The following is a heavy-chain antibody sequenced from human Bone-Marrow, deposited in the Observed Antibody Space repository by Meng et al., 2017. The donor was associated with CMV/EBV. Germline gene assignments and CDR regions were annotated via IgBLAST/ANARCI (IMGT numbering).Heavy chain of an antibody. Sequence: GESLKISCAASGLTFSSYAMSWVRQAPGKGLEWVSAISGSGGSTYYADSVKGRFTISRDNSKNTLYLQMNSLRAEDTAVYYCARDCRYCSGGSCYCYYYGMDVWGQGTTVTVSS. CDR2: ISGSGGST. CDR1: GLTFSSYA. CDR3: ARDCRYCSGGSCYCYYYGMDV. J-gene: IGHJ6*02. D-gene: IGHD2-15*01. V-gene: IGHV3-23*01.